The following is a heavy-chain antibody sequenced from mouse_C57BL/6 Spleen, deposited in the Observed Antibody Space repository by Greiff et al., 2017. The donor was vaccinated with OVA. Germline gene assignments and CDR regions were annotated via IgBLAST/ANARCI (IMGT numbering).Heavy chain of an antibody. CDR1: GYTFTSYW. CDR3: ARGGNGYIYAMDY. D-gene: IGHD2-2*01. V-gene: IGHV1-53*01. Sequence: QVQLQQPGTELVKPGASVKLSCKASGYTFTSYWMHWVKQRPGQGLEWIGNINPSNGGTNYNEKFKSKAILTVDKSSSTAYMQLSSLTSEDSAVYYCARGGNGYIYAMDYWGQGTSVTVSS. CDR2: INPSNGGT. J-gene: IGHJ4*01.